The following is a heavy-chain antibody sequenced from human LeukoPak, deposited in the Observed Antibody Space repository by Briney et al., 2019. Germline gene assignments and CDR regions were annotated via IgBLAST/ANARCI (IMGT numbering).Heavy chain of an antibody. J-gene: IGHJ5*02. CDR1: GFSFSDDP. CDR3: ARVALRPIDYSNPEFDP. D-gene: IGHD4-11*01. Sequence: GGSLRLSCAASGFSFSDDPMNWVRQAPGKGLEWVSNIRSDNSDENYADSVKGRFTASRDNAENSMYLQMNSLRAEDTAVYYCARVALRPIDYSNPEFDPWGQGTLVTVSS. CDR2: IRSDNSDE. V-gene: IGHV3-48*01.